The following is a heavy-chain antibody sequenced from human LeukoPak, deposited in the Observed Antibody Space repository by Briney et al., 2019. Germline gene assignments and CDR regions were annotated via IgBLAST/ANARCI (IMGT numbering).Heavy chain of an antibody. CDR3: ARDRWYYFDY. V-gene: IGHV3-7*01. Sequence: PGGSLRLSCAVSGFTVSGNYMSWARQAPGKGLEWVANIKQDGSEKYYVDSVKGRFTISRDNAKNSLYLQMNSLRAEDTAVYYCARDRWYYFDYWGQGTLVTASS. J-gene: IGHJ4*02. CDR2: IKQDGSEK. CDR1: GFTVSGNY. D-gene: IGHD4-23*01.